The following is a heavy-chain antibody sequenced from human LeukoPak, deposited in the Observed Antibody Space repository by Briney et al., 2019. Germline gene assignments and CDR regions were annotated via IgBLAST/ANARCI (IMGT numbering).Heavy chain of an antibody. Sequence: GGSLRLSCAASGFTFSSYEMNWVRQAPGKGLEWVSYISSSGSTIYYADSVKGRYTISRDNDKNSLDLQMNGLRAEDTAVYYCARDRRFGELFSHYYGMDVWGQGTTVTVSS. J-gene: IGHJ6*02. CDR2: ISSSGSTI. V-gene: IGHV3-48*03. CDR1: GFTFSSYE. D-gene: IGHD3-10*01. CDR3: ARDRRFGELFSHYYGMDV.